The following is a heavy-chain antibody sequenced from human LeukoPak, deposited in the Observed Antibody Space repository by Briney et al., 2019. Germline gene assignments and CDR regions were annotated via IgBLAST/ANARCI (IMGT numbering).Heavy chain of an antibody. J-gene: IGHJ1*01. V-gene: IGHV1-2*02. Sequence: ASVKVSCKASGYTFTGYYMHWVRQAPGQGLEWMGWINPNSGGTNYAQKFQGRVTMTRNTSISTAYMELSSLRSEDTAVYYCARADDYYDSSGYYYLYFQHWGQGTLVTVSS. CDR1: GYTFTGYY. CDR3: ARADDYYDSSGYYYLYFQH. CDR2: INPNSGGT. D-gene: IGHD3-22*01.